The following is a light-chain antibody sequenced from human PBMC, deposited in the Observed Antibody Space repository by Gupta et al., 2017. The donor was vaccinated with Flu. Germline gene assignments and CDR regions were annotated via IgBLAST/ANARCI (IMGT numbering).Light chain of an antibody. CDR1: SSDIGNYNV. J-gene: IGLJ1*01. CDR3: CSYAGSSIFYV. CDR2: EVN. V-gene: IGLV2-23*02. Sequence: QSALTQPASVSGSPGQSITISCTGTSSDIGNYNVVSWYQQHPGKAPKLVIYEVNKRPSGVSDRFSGSKSGNTASLTISGLQAEDEAHYYCCSYAGSSIFYVFGSGTEVTVL.